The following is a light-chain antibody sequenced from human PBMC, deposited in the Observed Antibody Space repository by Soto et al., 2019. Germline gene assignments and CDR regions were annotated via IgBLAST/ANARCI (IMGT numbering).Light chain of an antibody. CDR2: GAS. V-gene: IGKV3-15*01. CDR1: QSVSSN. J-gene: IGKJ2*01. CDR3: QQYNNWPPYT. Sequence: EIVMTQSPATLSVSPGERATLSCRASQSVSSNLAWYQQKPGQAPMLLIYGASTRATGIPARFSGSGSGTEFTLTISSLQSEDFAVYYCQQYNNWPPYTFGQGNKLEIK.